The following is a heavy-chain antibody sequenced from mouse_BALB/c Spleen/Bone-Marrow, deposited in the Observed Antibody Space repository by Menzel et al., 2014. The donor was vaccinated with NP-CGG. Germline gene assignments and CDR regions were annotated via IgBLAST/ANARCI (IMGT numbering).Heavy chain of an antibody. CDR2: INPSTGYA. V-gene: IGHV1-7*01. J-gene: IGHJ2*01. CDR3: ARDY. CDR1: GYTFTDTW. Sequence: VKLMESGPELTKPGASVKMSCKASGYTFTDTWIHWIKQRPGQGLEWIGYINPSTGYAEYNQNFKDKATLTVDKSSSTAYMQLSSLTSEDSAVYYCARDYWGQGTTLTVSS.